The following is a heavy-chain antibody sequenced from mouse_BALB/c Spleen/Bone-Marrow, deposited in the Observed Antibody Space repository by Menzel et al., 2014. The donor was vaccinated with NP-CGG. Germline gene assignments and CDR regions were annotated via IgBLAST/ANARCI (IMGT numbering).Heavy chain of an antibody. CDR1: GYTFSSYW. J-gene: IGHJ2*01. CDR2: ILPGSGST. V-gene: IGHV1-9*01. D-gene: IGHD2-3*01. Sequence: QVQLQQSGAELMKPGASVKISCKATGYTFSSYWIEWVKQRPGHGLEWIGEILPGSGSTNYNEKFKDKATLTADKSSSTAYMQLSSLTSDDSAVYFCARYDGYFDYWGQGTILTVSS. CDR3: ARYDGYFDY.